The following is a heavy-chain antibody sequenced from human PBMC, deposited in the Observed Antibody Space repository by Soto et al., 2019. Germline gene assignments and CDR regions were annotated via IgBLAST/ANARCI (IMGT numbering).Heavy chain of an antibody. CDR3: ARGKWHSSGYYVKYFQH. J-gene: IGHJ1*01. CDR2: INHSGST. V-gene: IGHV4-34*01. D-gene: IGHD3-22*01. Sequence: NPSETLSLTCAVYGGSFSGYYWSWIRQPPGKGLEWIGEINHSGSTNYNPSLKSRVTISVDTSKNQFSLKLSSVTAADTAVYYCARGKWHSSGYYVKYFQHWGQGTLVTVSS. CDR1: GGSFSGYY.